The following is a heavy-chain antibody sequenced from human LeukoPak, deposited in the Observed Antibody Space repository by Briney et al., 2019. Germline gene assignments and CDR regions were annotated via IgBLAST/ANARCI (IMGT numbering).Heavy chain of an antibody. CDR2: IYYSGST. CDR1: GDSISSGSYY. CDR3: ARNSSGWSFDY. D-gene: IGHD6-19*01. J-gene: IGHJ4*01. Sequence: SETLSLTCTVSGDSISSGSYYWGWIRQSPGKDLEWIGSIYYSGSTHYNPSLKSRVTISVDTSKKQFSLKLSSVTAADTAVYYCARNSSGWSFDYWGQGPMVTVSS. V-gene: IGHV4-39*01.